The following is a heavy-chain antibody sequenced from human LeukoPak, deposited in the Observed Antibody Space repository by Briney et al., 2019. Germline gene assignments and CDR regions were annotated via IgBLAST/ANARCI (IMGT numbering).Heavy chain of an antibody. CDR2: IIPILGIA. CDR3: ARSLEMATISQGFYYYYGMDV. CDR1: GGTFSSYA. Sequence: GASVKVSCKASGGTFSSYAISWVRQAPGQGLEWMGRIIPILGIANYAQKFQGRVTITADKSTSTAYMELSSLRSEDTAVYYCARSLEMATISQGFYYYYGMDVWGQGTTVTVSS. V-gene: IGHV1-69*04. J-gene: IGHJ6*02. D-gene: IGHD5-24*01.